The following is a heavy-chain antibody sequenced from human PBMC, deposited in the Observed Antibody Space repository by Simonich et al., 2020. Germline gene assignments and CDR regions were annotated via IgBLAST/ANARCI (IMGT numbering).Heavy chain of an antibody. J-gene: IGHJ4*02. Sequence: QVQLVQSGAEVKKPGASVKVSCKASGYTFTSYGISWVRQAPEQGLEWMGRIIASNGNPTYAQKLQGRVTMTTDPSTSTAYMELRSLRSDDTAVYYGARASRGTWWYYYFDYWGQGTLVTVSS. CDR3: ARASRGTWWYYYFDY. D-gene: IGHD2-15*01. CDR2: IIASNGNP. V-gene: IGHV1-18*01. CDR1: GYTFTSYG.